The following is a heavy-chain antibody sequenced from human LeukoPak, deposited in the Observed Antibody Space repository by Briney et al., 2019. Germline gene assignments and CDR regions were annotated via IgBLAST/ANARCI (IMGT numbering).Heavy chain of an antibody. D-gene: IGHD3-10*01. V-gene: IGHV4-59*01. CDR1: GASTSSSF. Sequence: RPSETLSLTCTVSGASTSSSFWSWLRQPPGKGLEWIGYIYYSGSTNYNPSLKSRVTISVDTSKNQFSLKLSSVTAADTAVYYCARVRHYGSGSYYIWFDPWGQGTLVTVSS. J-gene: IGHJ5*02. CDR3: ARVRHYGSGSYYIWFDP. CDR2: IYYSGST.